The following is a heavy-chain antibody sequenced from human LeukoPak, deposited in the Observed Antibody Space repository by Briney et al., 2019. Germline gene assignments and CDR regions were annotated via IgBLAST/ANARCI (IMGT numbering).Heavy chain of an antibody. CDR1: VYTFTSNY. J-gene: IGHJ4*02. V-gene: IGHV1-46*01. CDR3: ARDQEGFDY. CDR2: IYPRDGST. Sequence: ASVKVSCKTSVYTFTSNYIHWVRQAPGQGLEWRGMIYPRDGSTSYAQKFQGRVTVTRDTSTSTVHMELSGLRSEDTAVYYCARDQEGFDYWGQGTLVTVSS.